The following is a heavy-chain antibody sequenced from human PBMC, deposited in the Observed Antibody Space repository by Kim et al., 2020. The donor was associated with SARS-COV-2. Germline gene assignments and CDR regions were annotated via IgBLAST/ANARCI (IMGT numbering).Heavy chain of an antibody. CDR3: ASRGGAGPYFDY. Sequence: YNPSLKGRVTRSVDTAKDQFPLKLSSVTAADTAVYYCASRGGAGPYFDYWGQGTLVTVSS. J-gene: IGHJ4*02. D-gene: IGHD3-10*01. V-gene: IGHV4-39*06.